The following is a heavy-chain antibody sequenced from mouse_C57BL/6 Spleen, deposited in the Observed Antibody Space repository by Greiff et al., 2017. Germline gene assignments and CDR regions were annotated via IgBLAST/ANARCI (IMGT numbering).Heavy chain of an antibody. CDR3: AARGSWFAY. J-gene: IGHJ3*01. V-gene: IGHV1-19*01. Sequence: EVQLVESGPVLVKPGASVKMSCKASGYTFTDYYMNWVKQSHGKSLEWIGVINPYNGGTSYNQKFKGKATLTVDKSSSTAYMELNSLTSEDSAVYYCAARGSWFAYWGQGTLVTVSA. CDR2: INPYNGGT. CDR1: GYTFTDYY.